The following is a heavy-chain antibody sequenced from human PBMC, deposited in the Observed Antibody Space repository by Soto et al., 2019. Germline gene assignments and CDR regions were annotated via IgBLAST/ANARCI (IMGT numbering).Heavy chain of an antibody. CDR3: ARPFGYDSSGYHPFGAFDI. D-gene: IGHD3-22*01. CDR1: GGSISSSSYY. CDR2: IYYSGST. V-gene: IGHV4-39*01. J-gene: IGHJ3*02. Sequence: ASETLSLTCTVSGGSISSSSYYWGWIRQPPGKGLEWIGSIYYSGSTYYNPSLKSRVTISVDTSKNQFSLKLSSVTAADTAVYYCARPFGYDSSGYHPFGAFDISGQGTMVTVSS.